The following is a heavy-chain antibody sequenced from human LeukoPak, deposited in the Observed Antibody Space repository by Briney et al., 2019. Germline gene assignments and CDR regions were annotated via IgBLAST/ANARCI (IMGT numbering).Heavy chain of an antibody. CDR3: ATEEPMSGRITGTTFWFDP. CDR1: GGTFSSYA. V-gene: IGHV1-69*01. J-gene: IGHJ5*02. Sequence: SVKVSCKASGGTFSSYAISWVRQAPGQGLEWMGGIIPIFGTANYAQKFQGRVTITADESTSTAYMELSSLRSEDTAVYYCATEEPMSGRITGTTFWFDPWGQGPLVTVSS. D-gene: IGHD1-7*01. CDR2: IIPIFGTA.